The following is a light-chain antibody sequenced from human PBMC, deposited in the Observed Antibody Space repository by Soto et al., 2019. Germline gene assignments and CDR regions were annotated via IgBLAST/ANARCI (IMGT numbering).Light chain of an antibody. V-gene: IGKV1-27*01. Sequence: DIQMTQSPSSLSASVGDRVTITCRASQGISNYLAWYQQKPGKVPKLLIYAASTLQSGVPSRLSGSGSVTDFTLTISSLQPEDVSTYYCQKYNSAHPFTFGPGTKVDIK. CDR1: QGISNY. J-gene: IGKJ3*01. CDR3: QKYNSAHPFT. CDR2: AAS.